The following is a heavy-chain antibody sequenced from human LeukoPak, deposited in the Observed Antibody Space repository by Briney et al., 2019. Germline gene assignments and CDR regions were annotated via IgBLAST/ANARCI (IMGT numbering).Heavy chain of an antibody. D-gene: IGHD3-10*01. Sequence: GGSLRLSCAASGFTFSSYSTIWVRQAPGKGLEWVSSISSSSSYIYYADSVKGRFTISRDNAKNSLYLQMNSLRAEDTAVYYCARDAIQWFGELLSYFDYWGQGTLVTVSS. J-gene: IGHJ4*02. CDR1: GFTFSSYS. CDR2: ISSSSSYI. CDR3: ARDAIQWFGELLSYFDY. V-gene: IGHV3-21*01.